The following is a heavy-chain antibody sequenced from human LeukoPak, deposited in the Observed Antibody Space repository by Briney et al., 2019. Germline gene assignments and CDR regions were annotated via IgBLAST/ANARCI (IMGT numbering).Heavy chain of an antibody. V-gene: IGHV4-4*07. D-gene: IGHD6-19*01. Sequence: PSETLSLTCTVSGGSISSYYWSWVRQPAGKALEWIGRIYTSGTTSYNPSLKSRVTISVDTSKNHFSLKLTSVTAADTAVYYCARGDTVTGTFDYWGRGALVTVSS. CDR3: ARGDTVTGTFDY. J-gene: IGHJ4*02. CDR1: GGSISSYY. CDR2: IYTSGTT.